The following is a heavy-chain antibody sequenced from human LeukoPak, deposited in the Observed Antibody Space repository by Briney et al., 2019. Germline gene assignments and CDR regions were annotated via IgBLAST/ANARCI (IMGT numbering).Heavy chain of an antibody. J-gene: IGHJ6*03. Sequence: GGSLRLSCAASGFTFSSYGMHWVRQAPGKGREGVAVIWYGGSNKYYADSLKGRFTISRDNSKNTLYLQMNSLRAEDTAVYYCAKDVSYSSSSPPVMDVWGKGTTVTVSS. CDR2: IWYGGSNK. V-gene: IGHV3-30*02. CDR3: AKDVSYSSSSPPVMDV. CDR1: GFTFSSYG. D-gene: IGHD6-6*01.